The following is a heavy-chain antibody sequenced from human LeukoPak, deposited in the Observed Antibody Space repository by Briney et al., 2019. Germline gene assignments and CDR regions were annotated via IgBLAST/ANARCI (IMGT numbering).Heavy chain of an antibody. J-gene: IGHJ4*02. D-gene: IGHD5-18*01. CDR1: GFTVSSNY. V-gene: IGHV3-53*01. CDR3: ARLLQLWKYFGF. CDR2: IYSGGST. Sequence: GGSLRLSCAASGFTVSSNYMSWVRQAPGKGLEWVSVIYSGGSTYYADSVKGRFTISRDNSKNTLYLQMNSLRAEDTAVYYCARLLQLWKYFGFWGQGTLVTVSS.